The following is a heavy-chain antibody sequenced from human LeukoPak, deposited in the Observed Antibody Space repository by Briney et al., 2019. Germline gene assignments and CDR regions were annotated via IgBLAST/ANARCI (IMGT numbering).Heavy chain of an antibody. CDR1: GGSISSYY. J-gene: IGHJ4*02. Sequence: SETLSLTCTVSGGSISSYYWSWIRQPPGKGLEWIGYIYYSGSTNYNPSLKSRVSISVDTSKNQFSLKLSSVTAADTAVYYCASGVAVAGYGYWGQGTLVTVSS. V-gene: IGHV4-59*01. CDR2: IYYSGST. CDR3: ASGVAVAGYGY. D-gene: IGHD6-19*01.